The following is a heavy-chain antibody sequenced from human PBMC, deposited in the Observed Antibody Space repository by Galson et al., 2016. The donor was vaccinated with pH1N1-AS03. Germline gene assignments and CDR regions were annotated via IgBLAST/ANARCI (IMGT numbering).Heavy chain of an antibody. V-gene: IGHV3-23*01. CDR3: AKGISDTWNPFDI. D-gene: IGHD1-1*01. J-gene: IGHJ3*02. CDR2: VSDSGDRT. CDR1: GFTFRNYA. Sequence: PRLSCAASGFTFRNYAMSWVRQAPGKGLEWVSTVSDSGDRTYYANSVKSLFTISRDNSKNTLYLQMNTLTAEDTAMYYCAKGISDTWNPFDIWGQGTMVTVSS.